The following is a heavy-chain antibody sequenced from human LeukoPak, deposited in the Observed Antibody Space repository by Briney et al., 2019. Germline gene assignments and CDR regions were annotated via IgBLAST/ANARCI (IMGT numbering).Heavy chain of an antibody. V-gene: IGHV4-34*01. CDR1: GGSFSGYY. CDR2: INHSGST. CDR3: ARSPRLLIISYYYYMDV. J-gene: IGHJ6*03. D-gene: IGHD3-10*01. Sequence: PSETLSLTCAVYGGSFSGYYWSWIRQPPGKGLEWIGEINHSGSTNYNPSLKSRVTISVDTSKNQFSLKLSSVTAADTAVYYCARSPRLLIISYYYYMDVWGKGTTVTVSS.